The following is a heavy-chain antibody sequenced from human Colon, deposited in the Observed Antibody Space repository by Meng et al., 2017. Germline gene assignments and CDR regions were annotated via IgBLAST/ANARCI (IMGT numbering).Heavy chain of an antibody. CDR1: GGYISSGDW. J-gene: IGHJ5*02. CDR2: IDHTGNT. D-gene: IGHD1-7*01. V-gene: IGHV4-4*02. Sequence: QGQLQGAGPGGGKPSGTLSLTCAVSGGYISSGDWWSWVRQPPGKGLEWIAEIDHTGNTNYNPSLKSRVTISVDKSKNQFSLKLSFMTAADTAVYYCARVGPGELPNFFDPWGQGTLVTVSS. CDR3: ARVGPGELPNFFDP.